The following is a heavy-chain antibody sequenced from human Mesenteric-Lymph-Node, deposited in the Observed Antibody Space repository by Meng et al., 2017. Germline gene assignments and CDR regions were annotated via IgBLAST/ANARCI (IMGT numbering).Heavy chain of an antibody. CDR3: ARSIDDFDYGDYSASLCMDV. V-gene: IGHV1-8*02. J-gene: IGHJ6*02. CDR2: MNPNSRNT. CDR1: GYTFTSYG. Sequence: ASVKVSCKASGYTFTSYGISWVRQATGQGLEWMGWMNPNSRNTGYAQKFQGRATITMDNSMRTAYMELSSLRSEDTAVYYCARSIDDFDYGDYSASLCMDVWGQGTTVTVSS. D-gene: IGHD4-17*01.